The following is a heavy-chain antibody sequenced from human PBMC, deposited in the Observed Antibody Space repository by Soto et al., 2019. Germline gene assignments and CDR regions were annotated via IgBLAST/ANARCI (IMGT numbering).Heavy chain of an antibody. Sequence: GSLRLSCAASGFTFSSYAMHWVRQAPGKGLEWVAVISYDGSNKNYADSVKGRFTIPRDNSKNTLYLQMNSLRAEDTAVYYCARGYDFWSGYYYPYGMDVWGQGTTVTVSS. D-gene: IGHD3-3*01. CDR3: ARGYDFWSGYYYPYGMDV. J-gene: IGHJ6*02. CDR1: GFTFSSYA. CDR2: ISYDGSNK. V-gene: IGHV3-30-3*01.